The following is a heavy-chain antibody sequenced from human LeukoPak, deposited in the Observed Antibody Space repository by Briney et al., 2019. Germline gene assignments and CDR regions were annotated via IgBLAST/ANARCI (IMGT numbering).Heavy chain of an antibody. CDR2: ISSSSDYT. J-gene: IGHJ5*02. CDR3: ARSLYGSGYVWFDP. CDR1: RFTFSDYY. D-gene: IGHD5-12*01. Sequence: GGSLRLSCAASRFTFSDYYVSWIGQAQGKGLEWVSYISSSSDYTNYADSVKGRFTISRDNAKNSLYLQMNSLRAGDTAVYYCARSLYGSGYVWFDPWGQGTLVTVSS. V-gene: IGHV3-11*06.